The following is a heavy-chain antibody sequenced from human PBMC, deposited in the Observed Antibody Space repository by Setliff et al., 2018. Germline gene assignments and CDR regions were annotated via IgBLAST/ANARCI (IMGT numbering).Heavy chain of an antibody. J-gene: IGHJ2*01. CDR1: GASISSDGYY. CDR2: IYYSGST. CDR3: ARSRTIAVKGGVFAV. Sequence: SETLSLTCIVSGASISSDGYYWSWIRQHPGKGLEWVGYIYYSGSTYYNPSLKSRVTISLDTSKNQFSLELSSVSAADTAVYYCARSRTIAVKGGVFAVWGRGTLVTVSS. D-gene: IGHD6-19*01. V-gene: IGHV4-31*03.